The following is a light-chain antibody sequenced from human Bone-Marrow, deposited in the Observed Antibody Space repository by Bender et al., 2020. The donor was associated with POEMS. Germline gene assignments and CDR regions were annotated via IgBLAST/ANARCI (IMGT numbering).Light chain of an antibody. CDR3: CSYAGSSTVI. Sequence: QSALTQPPSASGSPGQSVTISCTGTGSDVDGYDSVSWYQQHPGKAPKLIIYEVYKRPSGVPNRFSGSKSGNVASLTVSGLQADDEAYYYCCSYAGSSTVIFGRGTKLTVL. CDR1: GSDVDGYDS. J-gene: IGLJ2*01. V-gene: IGLV2-8*01. CDR2: EVY.